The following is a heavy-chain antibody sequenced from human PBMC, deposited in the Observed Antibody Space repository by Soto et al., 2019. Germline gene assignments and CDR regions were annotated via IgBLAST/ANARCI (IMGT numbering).Heavy chain of an antibody. J-gene: IGHJ6*03. Sequence: QVQLQQWGAGLLKPSETLSLTCAVYGGSFSGYYWSWIRQPPGKGLEWIGEINHSGSTNYNPSLKSGVTISVDSSKNQFSLKLSSVTAADTAVYYCARLSNEDYYYMDVWGKGTTVTVSS. V-gene: IGHV4-34*01. D-gene: IGHD4-4*01. CDR3: ARLSNEDYYYMDV. CDR1: GGSFSGYY. CDR2: INHSGST.